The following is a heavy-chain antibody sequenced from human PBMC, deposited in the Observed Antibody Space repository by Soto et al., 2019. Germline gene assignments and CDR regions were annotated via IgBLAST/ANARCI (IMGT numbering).Heavy chain of an antibody. D-gene: IGHD3-22*01. J-gene: IGHJ4*02. CDR3: VRDSSGYYYLLNFDY. V-gene: IGHV4-34*01. CDR2: INHSGST. CDR1: GGSFSGYS. Sequence: QVQLQQWGAGLLKPSETLSLTCAVYGGSFSGYSWSWIRQPPGKGLEWIGEINHSGSTNYNPSLKSRVTISVDTSKNQFSLKLTSVTAADTAVYYCVRDSSGYYYLLNFDYWGQGALVTVSS.